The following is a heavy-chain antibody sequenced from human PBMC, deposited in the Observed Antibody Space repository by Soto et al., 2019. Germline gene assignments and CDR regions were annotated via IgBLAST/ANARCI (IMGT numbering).Heavy chain of an antibody. CDR2: IIPIFGTA. J-gene: IGHJ6*02. CDR1: GGTFSSYA. CDR3: ARGLSSSLAYYYYGMDV. Sequence: QVQLVQSGAEVKKPGSSVKVSCKASGGTFSSYAISWVRQAPGQRLEWMGGIIPIFGTANYAQKFQGRVTITADESTSTAYMELSSLRSEDTAVYYCARGLSSSLAYYYYGMDVWGQGTTVTVSS. D-gene: IGHD6-6*01. V-gene: IGHV1-69*01.